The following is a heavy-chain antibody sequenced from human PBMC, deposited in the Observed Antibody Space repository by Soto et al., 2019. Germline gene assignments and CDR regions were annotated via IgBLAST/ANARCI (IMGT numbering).Heavy chain of an antibody. J-gene: IGHJ4*02. Sequence: QVQLMESGGGVVQPGGSLRLSCAASGLAFSNYAMHWVRQAPGKGLEWVALISSDGSNKYYADSVKGRLTISRVNSKTTVYLQMISLRAEDTAVYFCANGANSRVGIYWGQGTLVTVSS. CDR1: GLAFSNYA. CDR3: ANGANSRVGIY. V-gene: IGHV3-30*04. CDR2: ISSDGSNK. D-gene: IGHD2-8*01.